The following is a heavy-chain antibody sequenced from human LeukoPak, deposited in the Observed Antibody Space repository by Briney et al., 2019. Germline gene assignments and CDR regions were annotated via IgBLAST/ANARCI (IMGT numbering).Heavy chain of an antibody. CDR2: ISYDGSNK. CDR3: AKDTYRGSSGYSYY. CDR1: GFTFSSYG. Sequence: GGSLRLSCAASGFTFSSYGMHWVRQAPGKGLEWVAVISYDGSNKYYADSVKGRFTISRDNSKNTLYLQMNSLRAEDTAVYYCAKDTYRGSSGYSYYWGQGTLVTVSS. D-gene: IGHD3-22*01. V-gene: IGHV3-30*18. J-gene: IGHJ4*02.